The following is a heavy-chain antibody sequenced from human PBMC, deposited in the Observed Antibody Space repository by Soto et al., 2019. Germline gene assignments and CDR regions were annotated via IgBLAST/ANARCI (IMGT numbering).Heavy chain of an antibody. CDR2: IYYSGST. Sequence: SETLSLTCTVSGGSISSSSYYWGWIRQPPGKGLEWIGSIYYSGSTYYNPSLKSRVTISVDTSKNQFSLKLSSVTAADTAVYYCARNGLYCSSTSCYWDWGQGTLVTVSS. V-gene: IGHV4-39*01. CDR1: GGSISSSSYY. J-gene: IGHJ4*02. D-gene: IGHD2-2*01. CDR3: ARNGLYCSSTSCYWD.